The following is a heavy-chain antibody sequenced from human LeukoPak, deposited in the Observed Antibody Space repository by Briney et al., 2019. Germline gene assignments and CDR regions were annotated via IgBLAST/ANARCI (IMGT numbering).Heavy chain of an antibody. D-gene: IGHD6-25*01. Sequence: ASVNVSCKASGYIFTSYAIIWVRQAPGQGLECMGWIHTNTGNPTYAQGFTGRFVFSLDTSVSTAYLQISSLKADDTAIYYCARIAAGGAGFFDYWGQGTLVTVSS. V-gene: IGHV7-4-1*02. CDR1: GYIFTSYA. J-gene: IGHJ4*02. CDR3: ARIAAGGAGFFDY. CDR2: IHTNTGNP.